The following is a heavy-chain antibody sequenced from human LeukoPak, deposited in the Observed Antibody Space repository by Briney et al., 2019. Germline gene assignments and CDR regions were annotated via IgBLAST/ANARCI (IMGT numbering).Heavy chain of an antibody. CDR3: ARGGGSRRNDDPRWFDP. CDR2: ISGYNGNA. V-gene: IGHV1-18*01. Sequence: GASVKVSCKASGYTFTNYGINWVRQAPGQGLEWMGWISGYNGNANYAQKFQGRVTMTTDTSTSTAYMELRSLRSDDTAVYYCARGGGSRRNDDPRWFDPWGQGTLVTVSS. J-gene: IGHJ5*02. D-gene: IGHD1-1*01. CDR1: GYTFTNYG.